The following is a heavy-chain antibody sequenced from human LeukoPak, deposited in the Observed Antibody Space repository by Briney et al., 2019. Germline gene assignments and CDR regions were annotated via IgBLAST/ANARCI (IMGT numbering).Heavy chain of an antibody. Sequence: GGSLRLSCAASGFSFSNYWISWVRQAPGKGLEWVANINQDGGEKCYVDSVKGRFTISRDNAKNSLYLQMNSLRAEDTAVYYCASYLTSIPSGMDVWGQGATVTVSS. V-gene: IGHV3-7*02. CDR1: GFSFSNYW. J-gene: IGHJ6*02. CDR3: ASYLTSIPSGMDV. CDR2: INQDGGEK. D-gene: IGHD2/OR15-2a*01.